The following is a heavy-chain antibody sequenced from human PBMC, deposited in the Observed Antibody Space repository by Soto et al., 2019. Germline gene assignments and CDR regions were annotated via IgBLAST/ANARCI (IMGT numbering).Heavy chain of an antibody. CDR3: ARDCSSSSCQGAFDI. J-gene: IGHJ3*02. CDR2: IYYSGST. V-gene: IGHV4-31*03. Sequence: QVQLQESGPGLVKPSQTLSLTRTVSGGSISSGGYYWSWIRQHPGKGLEWIGYIYYSGSTYYNPSLKSRVTISVDTTKNQFSLKLSSVTAADTAVYYCARDCSSSSCQGAFDIWGQGTMVTVSS. CDR1: GGSISSGGYY. D-gene: IGHD6-6*01.